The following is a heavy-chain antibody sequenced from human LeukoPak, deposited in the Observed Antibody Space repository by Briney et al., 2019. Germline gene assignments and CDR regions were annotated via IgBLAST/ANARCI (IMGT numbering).Heavy chain of an antibody. CDR3: ARDSYDFWSGYYKAGYWFDP. CDR2: ISSSGSTI. D-gene: IGHD3-3*01. Sequence: GGSLRLSCAASGFTFSSYEMNWVRQAPGKGLEWVSYISSSGSTIYYADSVKGRFTISRDNAKNSLYLQMNSLRAEDTAVYYCARDSYDFWSGYYKAGYWFDPWGQGTLVTVSS. V-gene: IGHV3-48*03. J-gene: IGHJ5*02. CDR1: GFTFSSYE.